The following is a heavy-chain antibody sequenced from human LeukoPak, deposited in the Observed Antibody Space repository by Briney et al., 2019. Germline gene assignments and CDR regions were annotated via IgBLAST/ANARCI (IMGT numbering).Heavy chain of an antibody. Sequence: SETLSLTCTVSGGSISSSSYYWGWIRQPPRKGLEWIGSIYYSGSTYYNPSLKSRVTISVDTSKNQFSLKLSSVTAADTAVYYCARVAVAGSYYFDYWGQGTLVTVSS. CDR3: ARVAVAGSYYFDY. V-gene: IGHV4-39*07. D-gene: IGHD6-19*01. CDR2: IYYSGST. J-gene: IGHJ4*02. CDR1: GGSISSSSYY.